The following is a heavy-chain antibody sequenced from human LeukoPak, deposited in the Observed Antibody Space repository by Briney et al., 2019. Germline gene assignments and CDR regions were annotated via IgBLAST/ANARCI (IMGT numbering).Heavy chain of an antibody. D-gene: IGHD2/OR15-2a*01. CDR1: GYTFTGYY. J-gene: IGHJ4*02. CDR3: ARDRAHFFFDY. V-gene: IGHV1-46*01. CDR2: INPSGGST. Sequence: ASVKVSCKASGYTFTGYYMHWVRQAPGQGLEWMGIINPSGGSTSYAQKFQGRVTMTRDTSTSTVYMELSSLRSEDTAVYYCARDRAHFFFDYWGQGTLVTVSS.